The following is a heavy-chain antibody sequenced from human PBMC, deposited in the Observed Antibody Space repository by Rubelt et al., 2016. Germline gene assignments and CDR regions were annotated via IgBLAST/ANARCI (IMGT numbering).Heavy chain of an antibody. CDR2: ISSSSNYI. D-gene: IGHD3-22*01. CDR3: ARGPPVDT. Sequence: PGGSLRLSCAASGFTFSIYSVNWVRRAPGKGLEWVSSISSSSNYIYYADSVKGRFTVSRDNAKNSLYLQMNSLRVEDTAVYYCARGPPVDTWGQGTLVTVSS. J-gene: IGHJ5*02. CDR1: GFTFSIYS. V-gene: IGHV3-21*01.